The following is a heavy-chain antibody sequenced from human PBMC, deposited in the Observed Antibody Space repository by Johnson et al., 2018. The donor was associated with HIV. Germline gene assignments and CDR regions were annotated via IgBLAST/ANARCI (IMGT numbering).Heavy chain of an antibody. V-gene: IGHV3-33*03. CDR3: AIDRGAFDI. CDR2: IWYDGNNK. J-gene: IGHJ3*02. CDR1: GFTFSSYW. Sequence: QVQLVESGGGLVQPGGSLRLSCAASGFTFSSYWMHWVRQAPGQGLVWVAAIWYDGNNKYYADSVRGRLTIARDNAKNSLYLQMNRLKTEDTAVYNCAIDRGAFDIWGQGTMVTVSS.